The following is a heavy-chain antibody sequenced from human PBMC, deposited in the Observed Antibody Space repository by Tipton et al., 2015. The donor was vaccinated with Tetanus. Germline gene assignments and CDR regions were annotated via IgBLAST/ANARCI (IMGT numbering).Heavy chain of an antibody. D-gene: IGHD1-26*01. J-gene: IGHJ4*02. CDR3: VSGSGSYYDY. CDR1: GFTFSSYA. V-gene: IGHV3-30-3*01. Sequence: SLRLSCAASGFTFSSYAMHWVRQAPGKGLEWVAVISYDGSNKYYADSVKGRFTISRDNSKNTLYLQMNSRRAEDTAVYYCVSGSGSYYDYWGQGTLVTVSS. CDR2: ISYDGSNK.